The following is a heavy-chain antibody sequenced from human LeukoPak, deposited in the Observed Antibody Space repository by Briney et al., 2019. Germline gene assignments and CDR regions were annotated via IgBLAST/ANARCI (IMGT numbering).Heavy chain of an antibody. Sequence: SETLSLTCTVSGGSTNSSSYYWGWIRQPPGEALEWIGSIYHSGYTYYNPSLKSRITISVDTSKNQFSLKLSSVTAADTAVYYCARHGGYSSNYMSYWGQGTLVAVSS. J-gene: IGHJ4*02. CDR3: ARHGGYSSNYMSY. V-gene: IGHV4-39*01. CDR2: IYHSGYT. CDR1: GGSTNSSSYY. D-gene: IGHD4-11*01.